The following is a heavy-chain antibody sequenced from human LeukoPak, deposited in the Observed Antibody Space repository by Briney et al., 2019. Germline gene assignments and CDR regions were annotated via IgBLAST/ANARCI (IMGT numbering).Heavy chain of an antibody. Sequence: SETLSLTCTVSGGSISSSSYYWGWIRQPPGKGLEWIGSIYYSGGTYYNPSLKSRVTISVDTSKNQFSLKLSSVTAADTAVYYCARSSRIHYYYYYMDVWGKGTTVTISS. CDR1: GGSISSSSYY. CDR2: IYYSGGT. V-gene: IGHV4-39*01. CDR3: ARSSRIHYYYYYMDV. J-gene: IGHJ6*03.